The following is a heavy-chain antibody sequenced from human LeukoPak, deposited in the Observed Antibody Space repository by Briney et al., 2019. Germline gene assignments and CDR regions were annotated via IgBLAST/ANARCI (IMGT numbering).Heavy chain of an antibody. CDR1: GFTFSSYS. CDR3: ARSGRVFEFDY. J-gene: IGHJ4*02. V-gene: IGHV3-21*01. CDR2: ISSSSSYI. D-gene: IGHD6-13*01. Sequence: GGSLRLSCAASGFTFSSYSMNWVRQAPGKGLEWVSSISSSSSYIYYADSVKGRFTISRDNAKNSLYLQMNSLRAEDTAVYYCARSGRVFEFDYWAREPWSPSPQ.